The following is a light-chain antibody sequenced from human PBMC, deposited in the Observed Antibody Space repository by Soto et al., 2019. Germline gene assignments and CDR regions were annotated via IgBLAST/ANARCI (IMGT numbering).Light chain of an antibody. CDR3: QQYGSPPPYT. CDR1: QSVSSRY. J-gene: IGKJ2*01. V-gene: IGKV3-20*01. Sequence: DIEMTQSPGTLSLSPGERATISCRASQSVSSRYLAWYQQKPEHATRLLIYAASSRTTGIPDRFSGSGSGTDFTLTISRLQPEDFAVYYCQQYGSPPPYTFGQGTKLEIK. CDR2: AAS.